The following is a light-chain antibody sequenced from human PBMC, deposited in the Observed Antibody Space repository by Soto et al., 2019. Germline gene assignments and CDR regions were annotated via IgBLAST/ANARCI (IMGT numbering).Light chain of an antibody. CDR2: AAS. J-gene: IGKJ1*01. Sequence: AIRMTQSPSSLSASTGDRVTITCRAGQGISSYLAWYQQKPGKAPKLLIYAASTLQSGVPSRFSGSGSGTDFTLTISSLQSEDFATYYCQQYYSYPWAFGQGTKVEIK. CDR1: QGISSY. V-gene: IGKV1-8*01. CDR3: QQYYSYPWA.